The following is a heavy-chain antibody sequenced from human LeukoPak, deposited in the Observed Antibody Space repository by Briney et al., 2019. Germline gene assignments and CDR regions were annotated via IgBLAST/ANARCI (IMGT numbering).Heavy chain of an antibody. D-gene: IGHD1-26*01. CDR3: ARDHVGGATYRRTPDAFDI. CDR2: IYYSGRT. Sequence: PSEPLSLTCTVSGGSIRSYYWSWLRQPPGKGLEWIGYIYYSGRTNYNPSLKSRVTISGDTSKNQCPLKLRSVTAADSAVYYCARDHVGGATYRRTPDAFDIWGQGTMVTVSS. CDR1: GGSIRSYY. J-gene: IGHJ3*02. V-gene: IGHV4-59*01.